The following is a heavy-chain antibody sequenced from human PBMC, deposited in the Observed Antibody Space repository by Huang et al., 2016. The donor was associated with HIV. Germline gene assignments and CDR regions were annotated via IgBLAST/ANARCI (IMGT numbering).Heavy chain of an antibody. V-gene: IGHV4-39*02. CDR2: IYYSGST. CDR3: ARLPGSITMIRGVITDPY. CDR1: GGSIGSDNYY. J-gene: IGHJ4*02. D-gene: IGHD3-10*01. Sequence: QLQLQESGPGLVKPSETLSLTCTVSGGSIGSDNYYWGWIRQPPGKGLEWIGGIYYSGSTYDNPSLKRRVTITVDTSKNHFSLRMRSVTAADTAVYYCARLPGSITMIRGVITDPYWGQGTLVTVSS.